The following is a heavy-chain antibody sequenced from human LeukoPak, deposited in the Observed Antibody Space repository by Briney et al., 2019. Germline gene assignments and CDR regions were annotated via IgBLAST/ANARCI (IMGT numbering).Heavy chain of an antibody. CDR2: IYYSGST. V-gene: IGHV4-59*08. Sequence: SETLSPTCTVSGGSISSYYWSWIRQPPGKGLEWIGYIYYSGSTNYNPSLKSRVTISVDTSKNQFSLKLSSVTAADTAVYHCARTYYYDSSGYYGGYYFDYWGQGTLVTVSS. CDR1: GGSISSYY. J-gene: IGHJ4*02. D-gene: IGHD3-22*01. CDR3: ARTYYYDSSGYYGGYYFDY.